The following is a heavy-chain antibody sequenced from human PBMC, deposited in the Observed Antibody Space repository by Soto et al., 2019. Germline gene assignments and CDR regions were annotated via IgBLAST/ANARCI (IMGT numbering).Heavy chain of an antibody. CDR3: ARKSLSNFNWFDP. CDR2: INADYGNT. J-gene: IGHJ5*02. V-gene: IGHV1-18*04. CDR1: GYTFTNYG. Sequence: QLQLVQSGTELKKPGASVKVSCKASGYTFTNYGITWVRQAPGQGLEWMGWINADYGNTNYEHKFQGRVTMTTDTSTNTAYMELRSLRSDDTAVYYCARKSLSNFNWFDPLGQGTLVTVSS. D-gene: IGHD4-4*01.